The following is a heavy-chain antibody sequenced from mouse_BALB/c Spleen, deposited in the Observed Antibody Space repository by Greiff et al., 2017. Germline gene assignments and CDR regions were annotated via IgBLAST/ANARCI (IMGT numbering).Heavy chain of an antibody. Sequence: QVQLQQSGAELVRPGVSVKISCKGSGYTFTDYAMHWVKQSHAKSLEWIGVISTYYGDASYNQKFKGKATMTVDKSSSTAYMELARLTSEDSAIYYCAREGDDGYFDYWGQGTTLTVSS. J-gene: IGHJ2*01. D-gene: IGHD2-3*01. V-gene: IGHV1S137*01. CDR1: GYTFTDYA. CDR3: AREGDDGYFDY. CDR2: ISTYYGDA.